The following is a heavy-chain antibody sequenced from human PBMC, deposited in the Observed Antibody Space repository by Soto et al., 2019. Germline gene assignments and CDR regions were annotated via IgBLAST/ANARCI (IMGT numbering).Heavy chain of an antibody. CDR1: GFTFSSYA. J-gene: IGHJ4*02. CDR2: ISGSGGST. D-gene: IGHD2-2*01. CDR3: ASRRGNQLLWLVES. V-gene: IGHV3-23*01. Sequence: EVQLLESGGGLVQPGGSLRLSCAASGFTFSSYAMSWVRQAPGKRLEWVSAISGSGGSTYYADSVKGRFTISRDNSKNTLYLQMNSLRAEDTAVYYCASRRGNQLLWLVESWGQGTLVTVSS.